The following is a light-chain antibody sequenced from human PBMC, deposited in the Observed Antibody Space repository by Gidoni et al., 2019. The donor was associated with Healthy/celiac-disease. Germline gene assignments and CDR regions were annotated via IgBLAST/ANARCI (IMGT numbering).Light chain of an antibody. CDR1: QDISNY. J-gene: IGKJ1*01. CDR2: DAS. Sequence: DSRMTQSPSSLSASVGDRVTITCQASQDISNYLNWYQQKPGKAPKLLIYDASNLETGVPSRFSGSGSGTDFTFTISSLQPEDIATYYCQQYDNFPWTFGQGTKVEIK. V-gene: IGKV1-33*01. CDR3: QQYDNFPWT.